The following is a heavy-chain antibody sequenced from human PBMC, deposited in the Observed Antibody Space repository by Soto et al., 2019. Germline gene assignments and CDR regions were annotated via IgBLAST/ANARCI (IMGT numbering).Heavy chain of an antibody. J-gene: IGHJ4*02. Sequence: QIQLQESGPGLVKPSQNLSLTCTVSGDSVXXHXXXXIRQPXGKGLEWLGRLYNDERTNYNPSLKSRVTMSMDTSKNQFSLKLTSVXXXXXXXXXXXXXXXXXXYXDFWGQGILVTVSS. CDR2: LYNDERT. V-gene: IGHV4-4*07. CDR1: GDSVXXHX. CDR3: XXXXXXXXYXDF.